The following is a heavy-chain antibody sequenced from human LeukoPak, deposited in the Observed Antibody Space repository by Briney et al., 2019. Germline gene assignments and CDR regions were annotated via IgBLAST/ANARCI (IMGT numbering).Heavy chain of an antibody. CDR3: ARQDDYGDITNFDY. V-gene: IGHV5-51*01. CDR1: GYSFTSYW. J-gene: IGHJ4*02. Sequence: GASLQISCKGSGYSFTSYWIGWVRQMPGKGLEWMGIICPGDSDTRYSPSFQGQVTISADKSISTAYLQWSSLKASDTAMYYCARQDDYGDITNFDYWGQGTLVTVSS. CDR2: ICPGDSDT. D-gene: IGHD4-17*01.